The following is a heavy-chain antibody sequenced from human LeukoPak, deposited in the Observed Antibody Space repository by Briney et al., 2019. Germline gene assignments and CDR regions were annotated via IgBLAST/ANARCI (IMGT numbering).Heavy chain of an antibody. D-gene: IGHD3-22*01. CDR2: IYYSGST. V-gene: IGHV4-39*01. CDR1: GVSISSSSYY. Sequence: SETLSLTCTVSGVSISSSSYYWGWIRQPPGKGLEWIGGIYYSGSTYYNPSLKSRVTISVDTSKNQFSLKLSSVTGADTAVYYCARQGTLVYDSSGYYSPSFDYWGQGTLVTVSS. CDR3: ARQGTLVYDSSGYYSPSFDY. J-gene: IGHJ4*02.